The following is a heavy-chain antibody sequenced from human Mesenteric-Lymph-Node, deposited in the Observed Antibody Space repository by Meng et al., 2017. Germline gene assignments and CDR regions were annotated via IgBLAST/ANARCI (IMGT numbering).Heavy chain of an antibody. CDR3: ARDYWGSLDY. CDR2: AANNFDPSP. D-gene: IGHD7-27*01. Sequence: VPLQESGPGLVRPSGTLSLSCTVSGGSVSSAAYQWGWIRQPPGKGLEWIGYAANNFDPSPNYNPSLKSRVTISLDTPKNQFSLKLTSVTAADTAVYYCARDYWGSLDYWGQGILVTVSS. V-gene: IGHV4-61*08. J-gene: IGHJ4*02. CDR1: GGSVSSAAYQ.